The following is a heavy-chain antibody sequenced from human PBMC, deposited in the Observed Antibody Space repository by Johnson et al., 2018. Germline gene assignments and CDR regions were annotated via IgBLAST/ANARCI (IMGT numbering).Heavy chain of an antibody. CDR3: AKSAIVARDPYYGMDV. Sequence: VQLQESGGGLVQPGGSLRLSCAASGFTFSSYWMYWVRQAPGKGLVWVSRINSDGSSTSYADSVKGRFTISRDNVKNTLYLQMNSLRAEDTAVYYCAKSAIVARDPYYGMDVWGQGTTVTVSS. J-gene: IGHJ6*02. CDR2: INSDGSST. CDR1: GFTFSSYW. V-gene: IGHV3-74*01. D-gene: IGHD5-12*01.